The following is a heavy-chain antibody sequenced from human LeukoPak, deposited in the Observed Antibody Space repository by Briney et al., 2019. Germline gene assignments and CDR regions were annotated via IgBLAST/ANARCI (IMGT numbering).Heavy chain of an antibody. CDR1: GFTFSSSA. V-gene: IGHV3-23*01. Sequence: PGGSLRLSCAASGFTFSSSAMSWVRQAPGKGLEWVSSISGSGSGGSTYYADSVKGRFTISRDNSKNTLYLQMNSLRSDDTAVYYCARKATMVRGGTDAFDIWGQGTMVTVSS. CDR2: ISGSGSGGST. D-gene: IGHD3-10*01. CDR3: ARKATMVRGGTDAFDI. J-gene: IGHJ3*02.